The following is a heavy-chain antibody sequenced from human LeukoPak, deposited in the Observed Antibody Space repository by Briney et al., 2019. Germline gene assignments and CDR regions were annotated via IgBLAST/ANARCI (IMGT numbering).Heavy chain of an antibody. D-gene: IGHD3-3*01. CDR2: IYTSGST. CDR1: GGSISSYY. CDR3: ARVSLEWLLGYYYMDV. J-gene: IGHJ6*03. V-gene: IGHV4-4*07. Sequence: SETLSLTCTVSGGSISSYYWSWIRQPAGKGLEWIGRIYTSGSTNYNPSLKSRVTMSVDTSKNQFSLKLGSVTAADTAVYYCARVSLEWLLGYYYMDVWGKGTTVTVSS.